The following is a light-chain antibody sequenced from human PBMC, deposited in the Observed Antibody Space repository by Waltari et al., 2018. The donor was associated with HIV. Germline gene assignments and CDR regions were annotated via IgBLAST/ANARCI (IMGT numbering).Light chain of an antibody. CDR3: AAWDDSLNAWV. CDR2: SNN. CDR1: SSTIGSNI. J-gene: IGLJ3*02. V-gene: IGLV1-44*01. Sequence: QSVLTQPPSASGTPGQRVSLPCSGSSSTIGSNIVNWYQQLPGTAPKLLIYSNNQRPSGVPDRFSGSKSGTSASLAISGLQSEDEADYYCAAWDDSLNAWVFGGGTKLTVL.